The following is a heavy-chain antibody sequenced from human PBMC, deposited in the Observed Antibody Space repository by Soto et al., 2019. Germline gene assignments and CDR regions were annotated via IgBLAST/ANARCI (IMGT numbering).Heavy chain of an antibody. D-gene: IGHD3-22*01. J-gene: IGHJ4*02. V-gene: IGHV3-30-3*01. Sequence: GGSLRLSCAASGVSFGTYAMYWVRQAPGRGLEWVAVISDDGNTKYYADYVKGRFTISRDNSRNTLYLQIYSLRTEDAAVYYCASSYFYDSGGYYPFDNWGQGTLVTVSS. CDR2: ISDDGNTK. CDR3: ASSYFYDSGGYYPFDN. CDR1: GVSFGTYA.